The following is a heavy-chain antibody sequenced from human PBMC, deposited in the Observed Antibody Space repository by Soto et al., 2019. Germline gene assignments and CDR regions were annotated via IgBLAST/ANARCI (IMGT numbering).Heavy chain of an antibody. CDR2: INPDTGGT. D-gene: IGHD3-3*01. CDR1: GYTFTVAY. CDR3: ATAYPYYDFWSGGRY. V-gene: IGHV1-2*02. J-gene: IGHJ4*02. Sequence: ASVKVSCKTSGYTFTVAYIHWVRQAPGQGLEWMGCINPDTGGTKYAQKFEGRVTMTRDTSFNTTYVELNRLTSDDTAIYYCATAYPYYDFWSGGRYWGQGTLVDVSS.